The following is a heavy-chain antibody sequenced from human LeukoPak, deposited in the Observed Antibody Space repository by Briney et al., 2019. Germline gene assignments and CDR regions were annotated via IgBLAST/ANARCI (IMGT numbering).Heavy chain of an antibody. D-gene: IGHD1-26*01. CDR2: ISWDGGST. CDR3: AKGGVGAYYYYYMDV. V-gene: IGHV3-43*01. J-gene: IGHJ6*03. Sequence: GGSLRLSCAPSGFTFDDYTMHWVRQAPGKGLEWVSLISWDGGSTYYADSVKGRFTISRDNSKNSLYLQMNSLRTEDTALYYCAKGGVGAYYYYYMDVWGKGTTVTISS. CDR1: GFTFDDYT.